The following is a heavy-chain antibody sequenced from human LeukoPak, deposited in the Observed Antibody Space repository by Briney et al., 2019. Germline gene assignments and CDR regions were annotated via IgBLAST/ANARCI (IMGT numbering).Heavy chain of an antibody. CDR3: ARDRYYFGSGSYPWYFDL. CDR1: GFTFSSYS. V-gene: IGHV3-21*01. Sequence: GGSLRLSCAASGFTFSSYSMNWVRQAPGKGLEWVSSISSSSSYIYYADSVKGRFTIPRDNAKNSLYLQMNSLRAEDTAVYYCARDRYYFGSGSYPWYFDLWGRGTLVTVSS. J-gene: IGHJ2*01. CDR2: ISSSSSYI. D-gene: IGHD3-10*01.